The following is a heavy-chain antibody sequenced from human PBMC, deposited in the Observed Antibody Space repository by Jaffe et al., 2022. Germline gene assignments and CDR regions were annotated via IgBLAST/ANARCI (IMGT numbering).Heavy chain of an antibody. CDR1: GYSISSGYY. J-gene: IGHJ4*02. D-gene: IGHD2-21*01. CDR3: ARDPRRARFLDY. Sequence: QVQLQESGPGLVKPSETLSLTCAVSGYSISSGYYWGWIRQPPGKGLEWIGSIYHSGSTYYNPSLKSRVTISVDTSKNQFSLKLSSVTAADTAVYYCARDPRRARFLDYWGQGTLVTVSS. V-gene: IGHV4-38-2*02. CDR2: IYHSGST.